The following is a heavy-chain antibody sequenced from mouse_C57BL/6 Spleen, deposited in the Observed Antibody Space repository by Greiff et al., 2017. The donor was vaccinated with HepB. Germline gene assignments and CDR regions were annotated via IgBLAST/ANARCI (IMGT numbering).Heavy chain of an antibody. V-gene: IGHV1-55*01. CDR2: IYPGSGST. D-gene: IGHD1-1*01. J-gene: IGHJ4*01. CDR1: GYTFTSYW. Sequence: VQLQQPGAELVKPGASVKMSCKASGYTFTSYWITWVKQRPGQGLEWIGDIYPGSGSTNYNEKFKSKATLTVDTSSSTAYMQLSSLTSEDSAVYYCAREGTRRYYAMDYWGQGTSVTVSS. CDR3: AREGTRRYYAMDY.